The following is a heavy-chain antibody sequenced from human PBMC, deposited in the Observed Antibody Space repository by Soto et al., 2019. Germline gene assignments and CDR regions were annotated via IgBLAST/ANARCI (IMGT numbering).Heavy chain of an antibody. CDR1: GGTFSSYT. CDR2: IIPILGIA. J-gene: IGHJ4*02. CDR3: AGGYSGYDYDFVLPY. V-gene: IGHV1-69*02. Sequence: GASVKVSCKASGGTFSSYTISWVRQAPGQGLEWMGRIIPILGIANYAQKFQGRVTITADKSTSTAYMELSSLRSEDTAVYYCAGGYSGYDYDFVLPYWGQGTLVTVSS. D-gene: IGHD5-12*01.